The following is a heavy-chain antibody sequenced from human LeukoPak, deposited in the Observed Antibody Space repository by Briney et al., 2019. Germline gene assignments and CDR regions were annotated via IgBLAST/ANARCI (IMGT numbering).Heavy chain of an antibody. J-gene: IGHJ4*02. CDR2: IYYSGTT. Sequence: SETLSLTCPVSGGSIISTTYYWGWILQPPGKGLEWIGTIYYSGTTFCNPSLKSRVTMSVDTSKNQFSLKMSSVTAADTAVYYCARQTNTVYSNFDCWGQGTLVTVAS. V-gene: IGHV4-39*01. CDR3: ARQTNTVYSNFDC. CDR1: GGSIISTTYY. D-gene: IGHD2-21*01.